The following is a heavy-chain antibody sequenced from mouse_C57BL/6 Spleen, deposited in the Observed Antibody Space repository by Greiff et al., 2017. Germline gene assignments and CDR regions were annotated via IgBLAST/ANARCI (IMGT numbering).Heavy chain of an antibody. V-gene: IGHV5-4*01. CDR2: ISDGGSYT. D-gene: IGHD2-2*01. J-gene: IGHJ1*03. Sequence: EVQRVESGGGLVKPGGSLKLSCAASGFTFSSYAMSWVRQTPEKRLEWVATISDGGSYTYYPDNVKGRFTISRDNAKNNLYLQMSHLKSEDTAMYYCARDERGYDKYFDVWGTGTTVTVSS. CDR3: ARDERGYDKYFDV. CDR1: GFTFSSYA.